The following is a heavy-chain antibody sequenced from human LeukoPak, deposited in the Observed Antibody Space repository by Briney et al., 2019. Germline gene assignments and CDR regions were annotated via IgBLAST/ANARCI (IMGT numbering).Heavy chain of an antibody. CDR2: IYHSGST. V-gene: IGHV4-38-2*02. D-gene: IGHD6-13*01. CDR3: AGIAAAGTFIDY. CDR1: GYSISSGYY. Sequence: SETLSLTCTVSGYSISSGYYWGWIRQPPGKWLEWIGSIYHSGSTYYNPSLKSRVTISVDTSKNQFSLKLSSVTAADTAVYYCAGIAAAGTFIDYWGQGTLVTVSS. J-gene: IGHJ4*02.